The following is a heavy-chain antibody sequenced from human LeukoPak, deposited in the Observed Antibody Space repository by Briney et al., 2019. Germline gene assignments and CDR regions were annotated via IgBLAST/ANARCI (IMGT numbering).Heavy chain of an antibody. Sequence: SETLSLTCAVHGGSFSGYYWSWIRQPPGKGLEWIGEINHSGSTNYNPSLKSRVTISVDTSKNQFSLKLSSVTAADTAVYFCARAPLSGTYYTDAFDIWGQGTMVTVSS. D-gene: IGHD1-26*01. CDR3: ARAPLSGTYYTDAFDI. CDR2: INHSGST. V-gene: IGHV4-34*01. J-gene: IGHJ3*02. CDR1: GGSFSGYY.